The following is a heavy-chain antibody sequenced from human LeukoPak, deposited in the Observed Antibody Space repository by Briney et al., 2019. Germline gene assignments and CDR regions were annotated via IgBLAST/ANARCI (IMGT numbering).Heavy chain of an antibody. J-gene: IGHJ3*02. Sequence: SETLSLTCTVSGGSISSYYWSWIRQPAGKGLEWIGRIYTSGSTNYNPSLKSRVTMSVDTSKNQFSLKLSSVTTADTAVYYCARDKSRTYGSADAFDIWGQGTMVTVSS. CDR1: GGSISSYY. V-gene: IGHV4-4*07. CDR3: ARDKSRTYGSADAFDI. D-gene: IGHD3-10*01. CDR2: IYTSGST.